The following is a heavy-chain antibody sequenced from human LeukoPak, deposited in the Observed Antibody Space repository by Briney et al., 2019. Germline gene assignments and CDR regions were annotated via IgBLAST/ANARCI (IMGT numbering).Heavy chain of an antibody. Sequence: ASVKVSCKASGYTFTSYGISWVRQAPGQGLEWMGWISAYNGNTNYAQKLHGRVTMTTDTSTSTAYMELRSLRSDDTAVYYCARASGWYVDNWFDPWGQGTLVTVSS. CDR2: ISAYNGNT. D-gene: IGHD6-19*01. CDR3: ARASGWYVDNWFDP. J-gene: IGHJ5*02. V-gene: IGHV1-18*01. CDR1: GYTFTSYG.